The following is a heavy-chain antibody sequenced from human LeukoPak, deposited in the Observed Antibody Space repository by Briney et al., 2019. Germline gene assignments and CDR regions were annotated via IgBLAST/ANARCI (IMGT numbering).Heavy chain of an antibody. J-gene: IGHJ6*02. CDR2: TYYRSKWYN. Sequence: SQTLALTCAISGDSVSSNSAAWNWIRQSPSRGLEWLGRTYYRSKWYNDYAVSVKSRITINPDTSKNQFSLQLNSVTPEDTAVYYCARVVLRYFDRTSEDYYGMDVWGQGTTVTVSS. V-gene: IGHV6-1*01. D-gene: IGHD3-9*01. CDR1: GDSVSSNSAA. CDR3: ARVVLRYFDRTSEDYYGMDV.